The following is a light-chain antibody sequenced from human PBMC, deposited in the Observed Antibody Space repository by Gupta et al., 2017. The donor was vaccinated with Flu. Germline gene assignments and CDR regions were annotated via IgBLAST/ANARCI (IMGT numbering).Light chain of an antibody. CDR1: QGTSSS. V-gene: IGKV1-8*01. CDR2: AAS. Sequence: AIRMTQSPSSFSASTGDRVTITCRASQGTSSSLAWYQQKPGKAPKLVIYAASTLQSGVPSKFSGSGSGTDFTLTISRLQSEDFATYYCQQYDSYPRTFGQGTKVEIK. J-gene: IGKJ1*01. CDR3: QQYDSYPRT.